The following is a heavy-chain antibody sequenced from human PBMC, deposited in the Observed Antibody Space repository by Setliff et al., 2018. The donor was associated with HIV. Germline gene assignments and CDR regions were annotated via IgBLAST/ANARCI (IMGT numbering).Heavy chain of an antibody. V-gene: IGHV4-31*03. D-gene: IGHD3-22*01. Sequence: PSETLSLTCSVSGGSISSGTYYWSWIRQLPGKGLEWIGYIYYSGSTYYNPSLKSRVTISLDTSKNHYSLNLTSVTAADTVVYYCARAAWDYYDTTLLGGSFDPWGQGTLVTVSS. J-gene: IGHJ5*02. CDR3: ARAAWDYYDTTLLGGSFDP. CDR1: GGSISSGTYY. CDR2: IYYSGST.